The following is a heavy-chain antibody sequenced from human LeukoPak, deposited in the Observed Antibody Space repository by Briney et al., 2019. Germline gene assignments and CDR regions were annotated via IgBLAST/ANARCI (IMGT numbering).Heavy chain of an antibody. V-gene: IGHV3-30*02. J-gene: IGHJ4*02. D-gene: IGHD3-9*01. CDR1: GFIFRSHG. Sequence: GGSLRLSCVASGFIFRSHGIHWVRQAPGKGLEWVAFIRSDGRNEFYADTVKGRFIISRDNSKNTLYLQMNSLRSEDTAVYFCARARDLLTGDFPTNIDFWGQGILVTVSS. CDR2: IRSDGRNE. CDR3: ARARDLLTGDFPTNIDF.